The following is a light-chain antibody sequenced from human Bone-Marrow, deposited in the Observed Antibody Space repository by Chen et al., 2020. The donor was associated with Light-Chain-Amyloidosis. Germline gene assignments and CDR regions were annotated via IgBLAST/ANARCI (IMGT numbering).Light chain of an antibody. CDR1: NIGSTS. CDR3: QVWDRSSDRPV. Sequence: SYVLTQPSSVSVSPGQTAPIACGGNNIGSTSVHWYQQTPGQAPLLVVYDDSDRPSGIPERLSGYKAGNTATRTISRVEAGEEADYYCQVWDRSSDRPVFGGGTKLTVL. J-gene: IGLJ3*02. CDR2: DDS. V-gene: IGLV3-21*02.